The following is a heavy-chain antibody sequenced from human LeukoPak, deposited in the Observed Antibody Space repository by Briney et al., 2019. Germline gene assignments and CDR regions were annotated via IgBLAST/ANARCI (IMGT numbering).Heavy chain of an antibody. D-gene: IGHD3-10*01. CDR2: IDWDDDK. J-gene: IGHJ4*02. CDR1: GFSLSTSGMC. CDR3: ARTPYYYGSGSYYIDY. V-gene: IGHV2-70*20. Sequence: SGPALVKPTQTLTLTCTFSGFSLSTSGMCVSWVRQPPGKALEWLALIDWDDDKYYSTSLKTRLTISKDTSKNQVVLTMTNMDPVDTATYYCARTPYYYGSGSYYIDYWGQGTLVTVSS.